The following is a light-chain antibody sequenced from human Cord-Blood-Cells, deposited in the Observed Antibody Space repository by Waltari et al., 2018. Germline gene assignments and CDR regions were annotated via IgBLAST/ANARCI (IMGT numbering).Light chain of an antibody. V-gene: IGLV1-40*01. J-gene: IGLJ3*02. CDR3: QSYDSSLSGSV. CDR2: GNS. CDR1: SSNIGAGYD. Sequence: QSVLTQPPSVSGAPGQRVTISCTGSSSNIGAGYDVHWYQQLPGTAPKLPIFGNSNRPPGVPGRFPGSKSGPSASLAITGLQAEDEADYYCQSYDSSLSGSVFGGGTKLTVL.